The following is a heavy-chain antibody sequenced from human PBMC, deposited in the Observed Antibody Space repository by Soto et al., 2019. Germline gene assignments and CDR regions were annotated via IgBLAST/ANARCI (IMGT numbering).Heavy chain of an antibody. CDR1: GFTFSSYA. D-gene: IGHD6-19*01. V-gene: IGHV3-30-3*01. CDR2: ISYDGSNK. J-gene: IGHJ2*01. Sequence: QVQLVESGGGVVQPGRSLRLSCAASGFTFSSYAMHWVRQAPGKGLEWVAVISYDGSNKYYAESLKGRFTISRDNSKNTLYLQMNSLRAEDTAVYYCGRPFEWLGDWYFDLWGRGTLVTVSS. CDR3: GRPFEWLGDWYFDL.